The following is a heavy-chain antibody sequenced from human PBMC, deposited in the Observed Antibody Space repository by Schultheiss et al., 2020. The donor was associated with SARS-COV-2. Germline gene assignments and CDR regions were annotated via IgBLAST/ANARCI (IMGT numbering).Heavy chain of an antibody. CDR3: VKDTSMRHFDY. D-gene: IGHD2/OR15-2a*01. CDR1: GFTFSSYS. CDR2: ANSDASIR. J-gene: IGHJ4*02. Sequence: GGSLRLSCAASGFTFSSYSMNWVRQAPGKGLEWVSRANSDASIRSYADSVKGRFTISRDNTNNSLYLQMNTLRADDTAVYFCVKDTSMRHFDYWGQGTLVTVSS. V-gene: IGHV3-74*01.